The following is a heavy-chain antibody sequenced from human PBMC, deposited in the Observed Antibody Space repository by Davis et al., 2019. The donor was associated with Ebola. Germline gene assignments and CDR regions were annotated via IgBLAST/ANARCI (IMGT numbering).Heavy chain of an antibody. CDR1: GFTFSDYY. CDR3: ARVGATVAYYYYYGMDV. CDR2: IYSVGST. J-gene: IGHJ6*02. V-gene: IGHV3-53*04. D-gene: IGHD1-26*01. Sequence: GESLKISCAASGFTFSDYYMSWVRQAPGKGLEWVSVIYSVGSTYYADSVKGRFTISRHNSKNTLYLQMNSLRAEDTAVYYCARVGATVAYYYYYGMDVWGQGTTVTVSS.